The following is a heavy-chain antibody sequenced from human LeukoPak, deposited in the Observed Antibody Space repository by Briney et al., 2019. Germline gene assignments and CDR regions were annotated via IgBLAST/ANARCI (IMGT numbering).Heavy chain of an antibody. D-gene: IGHD5-24*01. Sequence: GESLKISCKGLGYSFTSYWIACVRQRPGKGLEWMGIIYPGGSETRYDPSFEGQVTISADRSTSTAYLQWSSLRASDIAMYYCARANRDGHNQNFDHWGQGTLVSVSS. CDR2: IYPGGSET. CDR1: GYSFTSYW. J-gene: IGHJ4*02. CDR3: ARANRDGHNQNFDH. V-gene: IGHV5-51*01.